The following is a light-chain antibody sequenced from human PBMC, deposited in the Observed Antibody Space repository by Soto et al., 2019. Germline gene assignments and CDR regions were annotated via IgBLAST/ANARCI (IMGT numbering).Light chain of an antibody. CDR1: SSDVVTYKY. J-gene: IGLJ2*01. CDR2: EVS. Sequence: QSALTQPASVSGSPGQSIAISCTGTSSDVVTYKYVSWYQQHPGKAPKLMIYEVSIRPSGVSDRFSGSKSGNTASLTISGLRPEDEAYYYCCSYAGNTTRVVFGGGTKLTVL. CDR3: CSYAGNTTRVV. V-gene: IGLV2-14*01.